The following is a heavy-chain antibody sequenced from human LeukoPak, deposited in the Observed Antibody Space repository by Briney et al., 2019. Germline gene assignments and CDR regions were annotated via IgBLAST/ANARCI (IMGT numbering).Heavy chain of an antibody. D-gene: IGHD7-27*01. CDR2: IDSGGST. Sequence: GGSLRLSCAASGFTVSSNYMSWVRQAPGKGLEWVSVIDSGGSTYYPDSVKGRFTISRDNSKNTLYLQMNSLRAEDTAVYYCAKEEMGIPSEYFDYWGQGTLVTVSS. J-gene: IGHJ4*02. CDR1: GFTVSSNY. CDR3: AKEEMGIPSEYFDY. V-gene: IGHV3-53*01.